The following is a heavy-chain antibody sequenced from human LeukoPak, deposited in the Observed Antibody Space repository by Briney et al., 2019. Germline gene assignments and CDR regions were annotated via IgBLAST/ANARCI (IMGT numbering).Heavy chain of an antibody. J-gene: IGHJ4*02. Sequence: ASVKVSCKASGYTFTGYYMHWVRQAPGQGLEWMGWINPNSGGTNYAQKFQGRVTMTRDTSISTAYMELSRLRSDDTAVYYCARAGGLRFKAPFDYWGQGTLVTVSS. CDR1: GYTFTGYY. CDR3: ARAGGLRFKAPFDY. D-gene: IGHD3-3*01. V-gene: IGHV1-2*02. CDR2: INPNSGGT.